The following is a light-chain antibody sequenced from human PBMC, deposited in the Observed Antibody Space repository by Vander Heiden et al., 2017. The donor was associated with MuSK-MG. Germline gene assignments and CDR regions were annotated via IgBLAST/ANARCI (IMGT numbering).Light chain of an antibody. CDR2: KAS. CDR1: ESIRSW. V-gene: IGKV1-5*03. CDR3: QHYNNFPRT. J-gene: IGKJ1*01. Sequence: DIQMTQSPSTLSASVGDRITITCRASESIRSWLAWYQQKPGKAPNLLIYKASTLQSGVPSRFSGSGSGTEFTLTISSLQPDDFATYYCQHYNNFPRTFGQGTKVEI.